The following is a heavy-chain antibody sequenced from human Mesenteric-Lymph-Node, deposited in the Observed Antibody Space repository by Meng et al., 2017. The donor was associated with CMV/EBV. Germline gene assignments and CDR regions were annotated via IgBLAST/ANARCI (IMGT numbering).Heavy chain of an antibody. D-gene: IGHD2-2*02. CDR1: GFTFSRYA. CDR2: ISSSGGSP. Sequence: GGSLRLSCAASGFTFSRYAMNWVRQAPGKGLEWVSAISSSGGSPYYAEYVKGRFTISRDNSKNTLYLQMNSLRAEDTAVYYRAKDHCSINNCYNDYWGQGTLVTVSS. V-gene: IGHV3-23*01. CDR3: AKDHCSINNCYNDY. J-gene: IGHJ4*02.